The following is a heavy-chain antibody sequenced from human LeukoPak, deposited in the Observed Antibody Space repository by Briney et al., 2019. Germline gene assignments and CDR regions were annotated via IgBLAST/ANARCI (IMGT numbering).Heavy chain of an antibody. CDR3: ARDGALQPQIVVVPAAIGASHLDY. Sequence: QSGGSLRLSCAASGFTFSSYSMNWVRQAPGKGLEWVSYISSSSSTIYYADSVKGRFTVSRDNAKNSLYLQMNSLRAEDTAVYYCARDGALQPQIVVVPAAIGASHLDYWGQGTLVTVSS. CDR1: GFTFSSYS. CDR2: ISSSSSTI. V-gene: IGHV3-48*01. J-gene: IGHJ4*02. D-gene: IGHD2-2*02.